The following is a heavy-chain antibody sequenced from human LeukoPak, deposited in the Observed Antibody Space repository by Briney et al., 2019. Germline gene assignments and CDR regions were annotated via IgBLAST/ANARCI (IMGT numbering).Heavy chain of an antibody. V-gene: IGHV1-69*01. J-gene: IGHJ5*02. CDR3: ARRVVAAKNNWFDP. CDR2: IIPIFGTA. D-gene: IGHD2-15*01. CDR1: GGTFSSYA. Sequence: SVKVSCKASGGTFSSYAISWVRQAPGQGLEWMGGIIPIFGTANYAQKFQGRVTITADESTSTAYMELSSLRSDDTAVYYCARRVVAAKNNWFDPWGQGTLVTVSS.